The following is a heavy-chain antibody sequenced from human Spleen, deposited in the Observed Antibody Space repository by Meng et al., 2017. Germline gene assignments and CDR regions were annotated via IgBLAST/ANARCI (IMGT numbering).Heavy chain of an antibody. CDR1: GFTFSNYA. J-gene: IGHJ4*02. CDR2: VSGSGVNT. D-gene: IGHD3-22*01. Sequence: GESLKISCAASGFTFSNYAMNWVRQAPGTGLEWVSAVSGSGVNTYYADSVQGRFTISRDNSRNTLYLQMNSLRAEDTALYYCAKVDYDSSGYYPYPLDYCDQATLTVSS. CDR3: AKVDYDSSGYYPYPLDY. V-gene: IGHV3-23*01.